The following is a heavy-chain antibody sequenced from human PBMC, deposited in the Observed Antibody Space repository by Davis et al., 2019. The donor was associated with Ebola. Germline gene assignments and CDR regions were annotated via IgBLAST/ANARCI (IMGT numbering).Heavy chain of an antibody. J-gene: IGHJ3*02. CDR3: ARAKYCGSTSCYKGAFDI. CDR1: GYSFTSYW. Sequence: GESLKISCKGSGYSFTSYWIGWVRQMPGKGLEWMGIIYPGDSDTRYSPSFQGQVTISADKSISTAYLQWSSLKASDTAMYYCARAKYCGSTSCYKGAFDIWGQGTMVTVSS. D-gene: IGHD2-2*02. CDR2: IYPGDSDT. V-gene: IGHV5-51*01.